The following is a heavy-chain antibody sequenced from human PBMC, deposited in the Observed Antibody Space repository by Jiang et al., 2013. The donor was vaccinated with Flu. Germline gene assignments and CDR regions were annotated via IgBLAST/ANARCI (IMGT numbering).Heavy chain of an antibody. Sequence: VQLVESGAEVRKPGASVKVSCKASGYTFTSYDINWVRQATGQGLEWMGWMNPNSGNTGYAQKFQGRVTMTRNTSISTAYMELSSLRSEDTAVYFCARGGLDFVVVPGQTDYYYYGMDVWGQGTTVTVS. CDR2: MNPNSGNT. CDR3: ARGGLDFVVVPGQTDYYYYGMDV. D-gene: IGHD2-2*01. CDR1: GYTFTSYD. V-gene: IGHV1-8*01. J-gene: IGHJ6*02.